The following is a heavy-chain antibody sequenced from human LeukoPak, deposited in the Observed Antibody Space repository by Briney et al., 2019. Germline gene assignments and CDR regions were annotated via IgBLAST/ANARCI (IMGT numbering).Heavy chain of an antibody. Sequence: GGSLRLSCAASGFTFSSYAMHWVRQAPGKGLEWVAVISYDGSNKYYADSVKGRFTISRDNSKNTLYLQMNSLRAEDTAVYYCAKIKGEYYFDYWGQGTLVTVSS. CDR1: GFTFSSYA. J-gene: IGHJ4*02. CDR2: ISYDGSNK. CDR3: AKIKGEYYFDY. V-gene: IGHV3-30-3*02. D-gene: IGHD3-16*01.